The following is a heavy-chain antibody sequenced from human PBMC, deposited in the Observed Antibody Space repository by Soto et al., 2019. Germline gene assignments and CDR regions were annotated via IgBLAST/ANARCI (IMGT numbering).Heavy chain of an antibody. J-gene: IGHJ4*02. CDR1: GGSVSSGSYY. CDR3: ARARRDGYRPDY. CDR2: IYYSGST. D-gene: IGHD5-12*01. Sequence: QVQLQESGPGLVKPSETLSLTCTVSGGSVSSGSYYWSWIRQPPGKGLEWIGYIYYSGSTNYNPSLKSRVTISVDTSKNQFSLKLSSVTAADTAVYYCARARRDGYRPDYWGQGTLVTVSS. V-gene: IGHV4-61*01.